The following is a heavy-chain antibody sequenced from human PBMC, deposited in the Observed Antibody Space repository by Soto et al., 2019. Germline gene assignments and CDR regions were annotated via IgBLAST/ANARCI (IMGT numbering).Heavy chain of an antibody. J-gene: IGHJ4*02. D-gene: IGHD2-15*01. CDR3: ARDAPGVAPY. Sequence: QVQLQESGPGLVRPSQTLSLTCTVSGGSINSGDSYWNWIRQHPEKGLEWIGYINYRGSTFYNPSLKSLIIISVDTSKNHFSLKLSSVTAADTAVYYCARDAPGVAPYWGQGTLVTVSS. CDR1: GGSINSGDSY. V-gene: IGHV4-31*01. CDR2: INYRGST.